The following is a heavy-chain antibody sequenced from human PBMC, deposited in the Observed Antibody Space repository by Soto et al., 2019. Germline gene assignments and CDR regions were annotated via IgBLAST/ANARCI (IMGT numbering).Heavy chain of an antibody. J-gene: IGHJ4*02. D-gene: IGHD1-26*01. V-gene: IGHV4-4*02. CDR3: ASRLGATRFDN. Sequence: SETLSLTCAISGGSISNTNWWSWVRQPPGKGLEWIGEIYHSGSTNYKPSLKSRLTISVDKSRNQFSLSLSSVTAADTAVYYCASRLGATRFDNWGQGSLVTVSS. CDR1: GGSISNTNW. CDR2: IYHSGST.